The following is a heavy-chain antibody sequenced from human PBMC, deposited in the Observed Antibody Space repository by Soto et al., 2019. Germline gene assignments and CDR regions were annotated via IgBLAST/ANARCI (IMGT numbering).Heavy chain of an antibody. Sequence: KVSCKASGYTFTNYAMHWVRRAPGKGLEWMGRIDPSDSYTNYSPSFQGHVTISADKSISTAYLQWSSLKASDTAMYYCARCSSWPPYGMDVWGQGTTVTVSS. J-gene: IGHJ6*02. CDR3: ARCSSWPPYGMDV. CDR1: GYTFTNYA. CDR2: IDPSDSYT. D-gene: IGHD6-13*01. V-gene: IGHV5-10-1*01.